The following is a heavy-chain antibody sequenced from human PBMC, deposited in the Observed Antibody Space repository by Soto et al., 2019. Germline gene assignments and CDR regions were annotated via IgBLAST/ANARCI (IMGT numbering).Heavy chain of an antibody. CDR2: IYYSGST. Sequence: PSETLSLTCTVSGGSISSSSYYWGWIRQPPGKGLEWIGSIYYSGSTYYNPSLKSRVTISVDTSKIQFSLKLSSVTAADTAVYYCARVSGSYLRNRFYFDYWGQGALVTVSS. CDR3: ARVSGSYLRNRFYFDY. D-gene: IGHD1-26*01. J-gene: IGHJ4*02. V-gene: IGHV4-39*01. CDR1: GGSISSSSYY.